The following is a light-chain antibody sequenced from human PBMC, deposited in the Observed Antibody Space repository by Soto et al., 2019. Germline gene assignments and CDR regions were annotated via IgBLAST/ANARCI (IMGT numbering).Light chain of an antibody. CDR1: SSDIGIYKY. Sequence: QSALSQPASVSGSPGRSTAISCTGSSSDIGIYKYVSWYQQHPGKVPKLIIYEVTNRPSGVSNRFSGSKSGNTASLTVSGLQAEDEADYYCSSYAGSSNVFGTGTKVTVL. J-gene: IGLJ1*01. V-gene: IGLV2-14*01. CDR3: SSYAGSSNV. CDR2: EVT.